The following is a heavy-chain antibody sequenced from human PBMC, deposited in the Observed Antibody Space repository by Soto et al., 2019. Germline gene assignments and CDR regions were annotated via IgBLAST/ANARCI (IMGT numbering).Heavy chain of an antibody. Sequence: GASVKVSCKASGGTFSSYAISWVRQAPGQGLEWMGGITPIFGTANYAQKFQGRVTITADESTSTAYMELSSLRSEDTAVYYCARVDYDYVWGSSNDHPRFASWGQGTLVTVSS. D-gene: IGHD3-16*01. J-gene: IGHJ5*01. CDR1: GGTFSSYA. CDR2: ITPIFGTA. V-gene: IGHV1-69*13. CDR3: ARVDYDYVWGSSNDHPRFAS.